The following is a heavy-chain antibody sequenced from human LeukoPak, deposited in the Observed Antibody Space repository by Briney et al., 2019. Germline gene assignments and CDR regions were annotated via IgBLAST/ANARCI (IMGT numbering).Heavy chain of an antibody. V-gene: IGHV1-2*02. D-gene: IGHD3-3*01. CDR2: INPNSGGT. J-gene: IGHJ6*02. Sequence: ASVKVSCKASGYTFTGYYMHWVRQAPGQGHEWMGWINPNSGGTNYAQKFQGRVTMTRDTSISTAYMELSRLRSDDTAVYYCARDRVNRLLWRGGRMDVWGQGTTVAVSS. CDR3: ARDRVNRLLWRGGRMDV. CDR1: GYTFTGYY.